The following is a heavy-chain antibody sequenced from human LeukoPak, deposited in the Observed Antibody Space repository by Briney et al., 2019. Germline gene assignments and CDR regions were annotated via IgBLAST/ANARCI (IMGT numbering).Heavy chain of an antibody. Sequence: GGSLRLSCAASGFTFSTYAMSWVRQAPGKGLEWVSHISGSGGATYYADSVKGRFTISRDNSKNTVYLQMDSLRAEDTAVYYCARGGPLGDTNRFDFWGQGILVTVSS. V-gene: IGHV3-23*01. CDR3: ARGGPLGDTNRFDF. D-gene: IGHD1-14*01. CDR1: GFTFSTYA. CDR2: ISGSGGAT. J-gene: IGHJ4*02.